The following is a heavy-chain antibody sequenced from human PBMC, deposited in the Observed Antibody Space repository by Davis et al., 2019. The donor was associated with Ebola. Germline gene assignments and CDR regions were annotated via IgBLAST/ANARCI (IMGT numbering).Heavy chain of an antibody. J-gene: IGHJ5*02. D-gene: IGHD4-17*01. CDR2: IIPILGIP. CDR1: GGTFSTYA. V-gene: IGHV1-69*04. Sequence: SVKVSCKASGGTFSTYAISWVRQAPGQGLEWMGRIIPILGIPNYVQKFQGRVTITADKSTSTAYMELRSLRSDDTAVYYCARDKASVTTDWFDPWGQGTLVTVSS. CDR3: ARDKASVTTDWFDP.